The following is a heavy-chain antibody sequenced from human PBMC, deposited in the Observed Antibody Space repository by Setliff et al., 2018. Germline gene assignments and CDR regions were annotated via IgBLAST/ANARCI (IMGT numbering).Heavy chain of an antibody. CDR2: ISHSGST. CDR1: GGSFSGYY. J-gene: IGHJ4*02. CDR3: ARVSSLSGWYDY. Sequence: SETLSLTCAVYGGSFSGYYWSWIRQPPGKGLEWIGEISHSGSTNYNPSLKSRVTISVDTSKNQFSLKLSSVTAADTAVYYCARVSSLSGWYDYWGQGTLVTVSS. V-gene: IGHV4-34*01. D-gene: IGHD6-19*01.